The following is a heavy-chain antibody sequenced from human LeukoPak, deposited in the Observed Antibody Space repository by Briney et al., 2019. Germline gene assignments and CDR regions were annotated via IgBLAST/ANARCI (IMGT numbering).Heavy chain of an antibody. J-gene: IGHJ4*02. D-gene: IGHD2-2*01. V-gene: IGHV4-34*01. Sequence: SETLSLTCAVYGGSFSGYYWSWIRQPPGKGLEWIGEINHSGSTNYNPSLKSRVTISVDTSKNQFSLKLSSVTAADTAVYYCARGVPARGPRLYYFDYWGQGTLVTVSS. CDR2: INHSGST. CDR3: ARGVPARGPRLYYFDY. CDR1: GGSFSGYY.